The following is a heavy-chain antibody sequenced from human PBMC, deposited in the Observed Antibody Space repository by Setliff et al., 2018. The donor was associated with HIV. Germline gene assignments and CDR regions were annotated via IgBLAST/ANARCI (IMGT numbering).Heavy chain of an antibody. J-gene: IGHJ3*02. V-gene: IGHV3-21*06. Sequence: PSETLRLSCVASGFSFSDYSMNWVRRAPGKGLEWLASISHSSSKIFYADSVRGRFYISRDNAENSLFLEMTSLRVDDTAVYSCASRGVLTPSDAFDIWGRGTMVTVS. CDR1: GFSFSDYS. CDR2: ISHSSSKI. D-gene: IGHD2-21*02. CDR3: ASRGVLTPSDAFDI.